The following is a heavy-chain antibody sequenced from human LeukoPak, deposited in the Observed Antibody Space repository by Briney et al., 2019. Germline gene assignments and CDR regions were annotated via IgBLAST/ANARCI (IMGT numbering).Heavy chain of an antibody. CDR3: AKDEDYGDYLNWFDP. CDR2: ISHDGKKR. CDR1: GFTFSNNG. D-gene: IGHD4-17*01. Sequence: PGSCLTLSCAASGFTFSNNGIHWVRQAAAKGLEWVADISHDGKKRYSVDSVKGRFPIPRDNSKNTLYLQMNSLRAEDRAVYYCAKDEDYGDYLNWFDPWGQGTLVT. J-gene: IGHJ5*02. V-gene: IGHV3-30*18.